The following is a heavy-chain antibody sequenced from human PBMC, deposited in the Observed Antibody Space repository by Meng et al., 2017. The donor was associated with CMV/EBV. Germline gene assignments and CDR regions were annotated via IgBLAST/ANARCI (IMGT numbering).Heavy chain of an antibody. CDR3: ARDVTIFGTRRGMDV. V-gene: IGHV4-59*01. Sequence: SETLSLTCTVSGGSISSYYWSWIRQPPGKGLEWIGYIYYSVSTNYNPSLKSRVTISVDTSKNQFSLKLSSVTAADTAVYYCARDVTIFGTRRGMDVWGQGTTVTVSS. J-gene: IGHJ6*02. CDR2: IYYSVST. D-gene: IGHD3-3*01. CDR1: GGSISSYY.